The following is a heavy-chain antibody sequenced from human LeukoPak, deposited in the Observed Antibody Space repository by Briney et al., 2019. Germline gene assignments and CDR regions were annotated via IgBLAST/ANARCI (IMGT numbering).Heavy chain of an antibody. J-gene: IGHJ4*02. V-gene: IGHV3-43*01. CDR1: GFNFDDYT. CDR3: VRGHGYNLEDYFDN. D-gene: IGHD5-24*01. CDR2: VAWDGGGT. Sequence: GGSLRLSCAASGFNFDDYTMHWVRQAPGKGLEWVSLVAWDGGGTFFADSVKGRFTVSRDNSKNSLSLYMNSLTTEDTALYYCVRGHGYNLEDYFDNWGQGTLVTVSS.